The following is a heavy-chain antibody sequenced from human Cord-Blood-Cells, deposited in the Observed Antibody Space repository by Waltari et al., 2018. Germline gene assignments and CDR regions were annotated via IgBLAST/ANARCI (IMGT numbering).Heavy chain of an antibody. V-gene: IGHV4-34*01. Sequence: QVQLQQWGAGLLKPSETLSLTCAVYGGSFSGYYWSWIRQPPGKGLEWIGEINHSGSTNDNPSLKSRVTISVDTSKDQFSLQLSSVTAADTAVYYCARGASSGYYYYYYYGMDVWGQGTTVTVSS. CDR1: GGSFSGYY. J-gene: IGHJ6*02. CDR2: INHSGST. CDR3: ARGASSGYYYYYYYGMDV. D-gene: IGHD3-22*01.